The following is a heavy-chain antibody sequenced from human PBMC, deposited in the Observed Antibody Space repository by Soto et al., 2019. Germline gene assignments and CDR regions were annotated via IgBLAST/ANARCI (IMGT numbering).Heavy chain of an antibody. V-gene: IGHV3-23*01. J-gene: IGHJ6*02. CDR3: AKDAYYDSSGYNYYYYGMDV. CDR2: ISGSGGST. CDR1: GFTFSSYA. D-gene: IGHD3-22*01. Sequence: EVQLLESGGGLVQPGGSLRLSYAASGFTFSSYAMSWVRQAPGKGLEWVSAISGSGGSTYYADSVKGRFTISRDNSKNTLYLQMNSLRAEDTAVYYCAKDAYYDSSGYNYYYYGMDVWGQGTTVTVSS.